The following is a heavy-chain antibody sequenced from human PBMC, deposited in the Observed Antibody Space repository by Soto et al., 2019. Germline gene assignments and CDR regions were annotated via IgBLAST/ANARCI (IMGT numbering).Heavy chain of an antibody. V-gene: IGHV1-46*01. CDR1: GYTFTSYY. CDR2: INPSGGST. CDR3: VRADIPIVLVPAATFGYYYYGMDV. D-gene: IGHD2-2*01. J-gene: IGHJ6*02. Sequence: ASVKVSCKASGYTFTSYYMHWVRQAPGQGLEWMGIINPSGGSTSYAQKFQGRVTMTRDTSTSTVYMELSSLRSEDTAVYYCVRADIPIVLVPAATFGYYYYGMDVWGQGTTVTVSS.